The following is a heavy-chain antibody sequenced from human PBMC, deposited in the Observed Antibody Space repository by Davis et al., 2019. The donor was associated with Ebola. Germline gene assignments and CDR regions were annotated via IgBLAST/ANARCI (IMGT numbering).Heavy chain of an antibody. V-gene: IGHV1-69*13. CDR3: ARDFDGGNYYFDY. CDR1: GGSFSSHP. J-gene: IGHJ4*02. Sequence: SVKVSCKTSGGSFSSHPISWVRQAPRQGLEWMGGIIPIFDTPHYAQKLQGRITITADASTSTAYMELSSLRSEDTATYFCARDFDGGNYYFDYWGPGTPVTVPS. D-gene: IGHD3-9*01. CDR2: IIPIFDTP.